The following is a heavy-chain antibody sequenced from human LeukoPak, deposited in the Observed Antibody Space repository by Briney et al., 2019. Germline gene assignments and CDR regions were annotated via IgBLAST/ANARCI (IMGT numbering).Heavy chain of an antibody. CDR3: ARDERYDSSGYPFDY. CDR1: GYTFTGYF. D-gene: IGHD3-22*01. J-gene: IGHJ4*02. Sequence: ASVKVSCKPSGYTFTGYFMHWVRQAPGQGLEWMGWINPNSGDANYAQKFQGRVTRTRDTSISTAYMELSRLRSDDTAVYYCARDERYDSSGYPFDYWGQGTLVTVSS. CDR2: INPNSGDA. V-gene: IGHV1-2*02.